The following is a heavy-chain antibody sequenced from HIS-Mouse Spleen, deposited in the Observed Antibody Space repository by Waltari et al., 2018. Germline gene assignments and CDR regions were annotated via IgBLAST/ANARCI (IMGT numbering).Heavy chain of an antibody. CDR1: GGSISSSSYY. CDR2: NYYSWRT. Sequence: QLQLQESGPGLVKPSETLSLTCTVSGGSISSSSYYWGWIRQPPGKGLEWIGSNYYSWRTCDNPSLKSRVTISVDTSKNQFSRKLSSVTAADTAVYYCAREIPYSSSWYDWYFDLWGRGTLVTVSS. CDR3: AREIPYSSSWYDWYFDL. V-gene: IGHV4-39*07. D-gene: IGHD6-13*01. J-gene: IGHJ2*01.